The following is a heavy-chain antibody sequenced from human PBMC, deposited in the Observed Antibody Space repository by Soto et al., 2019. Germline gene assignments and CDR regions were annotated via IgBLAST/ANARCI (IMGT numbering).Heavy chain of an antibody. Sequence: QVQVVQSGPELKKPGAEVKVSCKAQGYIFTKYGIGWVRQAPGHGLEWMGLINVYNGDRKVAQKFQDRVSMTTDTATDTAYMELKSLRSGDTAVYYCARLQLGGDRMLNWFDPWGQGTLVTVSS. J-gene: IGHJ5*02. CDR1: GYIFTKYG. V-gene: IGHV1-18*01. CDR2: INVYNGDR. CDR3: ARLQLGGDRMLNWFDP. D-gene: IGHD2-21*02.